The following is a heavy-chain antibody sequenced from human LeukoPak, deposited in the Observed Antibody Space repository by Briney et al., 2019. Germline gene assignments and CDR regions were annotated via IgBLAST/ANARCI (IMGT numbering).Heavy chain of an antibody. CDR1: GFTFSSYW. V-gene: IGHV3-48*01. CDR2: INRSSNAM. Sequence: GGSLRLSCAASGFTFSSYWMSWFRQAPGKGLEWISYINRSSNAMYYADSMKGRFTISRDDARNSLCLQMNSLRAEDTAVYFCARDKDWAFDYWGQGTLVTVSS. J-gene: IGHJ4*02. CDR3: ARDKDWAFDY. D-gene: IGHD3/OR15-3a*01.